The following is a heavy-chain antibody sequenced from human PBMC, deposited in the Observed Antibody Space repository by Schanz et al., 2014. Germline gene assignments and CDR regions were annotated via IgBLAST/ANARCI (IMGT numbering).Heavy chain of an antibody. V-gene: IGHV3-30*03. J-gene: IGHJ4*02. CDR3: ARVVAAAPQGCNY. CDR2: ISYDGSNS. Sequence: EQMVESGGGLVKPGGSLILSCAASRLTFANEDIHWVRQAPGKGLEWVAAISYDGSNSYYADSVKGRFTISRDTSKNTLYLQMSSLRAEDTAVYYCARVVAAAPQGCNYWGRGTLVTVSS. CDR1: RLTFANED. D-gene: IGHD2-15*01.